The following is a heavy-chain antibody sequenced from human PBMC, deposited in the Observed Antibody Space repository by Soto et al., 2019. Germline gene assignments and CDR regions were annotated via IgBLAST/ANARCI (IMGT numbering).Heavy chain of an antibody. Sequence: GGSLRLSCAASGFTFNIYGMHWVRQAPDKGLEWVALISYDGSNQYYADSVKGRFTISRDNSKNTLFLQMNSLRADDTAVYYCAKAQASGQASFDSRGQGTLVTVSS. CDR1: GFTFNIYG. J-gene: IGHJ4*02. CDR2: ISYDGSNQ. CDR3: AKAQASGQASFDS. V-gene: IGHV3-30*18.